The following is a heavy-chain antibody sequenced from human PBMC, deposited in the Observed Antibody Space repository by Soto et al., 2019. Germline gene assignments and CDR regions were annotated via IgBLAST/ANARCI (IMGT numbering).Heavy chain of an antibody. CDR2: IKQSGSEK. CDR1: GFTFSSYW. D-gene: IGHD6-13*01. J-gene: IGHJ1*01. Sequence: GGSLRLSCAASGFTFSSYWMSWVRQAPGKGLEWVANIKQSGSEKYYVDSVKGRFTISRDNAKNSLYLQMNSLRAEDAAVYYCARGAALMGRYFQHWGQGTLVTVSS. V-gene: IGHV3-7*03. CDR3: ARGAALMGRYFQH.